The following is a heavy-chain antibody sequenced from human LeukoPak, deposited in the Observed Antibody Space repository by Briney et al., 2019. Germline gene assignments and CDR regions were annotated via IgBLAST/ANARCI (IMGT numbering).Heavy chain of an antibody. J-gene: IGHJ4*02. CDR2: IWYDGSNK. CDR1: GFTFSSYG. V-gene: IGHV3-33*06. Sequence: GGSLRLSCAASGFTFSSYGMHWVRQAPGKGLEWVAVIWYDGSNKYYADSVKGRFTISRDNSKNTLYLQMNSLRAEDTAVYYCAKDSRMVPFDYWGQGTLVTVSS. CDR3: AKDSRMVPFDY. D-gene: IGHD4/OR15-4a*01.